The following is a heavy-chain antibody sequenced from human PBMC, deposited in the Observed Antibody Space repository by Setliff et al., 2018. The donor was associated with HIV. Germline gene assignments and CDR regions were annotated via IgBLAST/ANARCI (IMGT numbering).Heavy chain of an antibody. V-gene: IGHV4-59*01. CDR3: ARIFGDQGYYYYMDV. D-gene: IGHD3-3*01. Sequence: SETLSLTCTVSGGSISSYYWSWIRQPPGKGLEWIGYIYYSGSTNYNPSLKSRVTISVDTSKNQFSLKLSSVIAADTAVYYCARIFGDQGYYYYMDVWGKGTTVTVSS. J-gene: IGHJ6*03. CDR2: IYYSGST. CDR1: GGSISSYY.